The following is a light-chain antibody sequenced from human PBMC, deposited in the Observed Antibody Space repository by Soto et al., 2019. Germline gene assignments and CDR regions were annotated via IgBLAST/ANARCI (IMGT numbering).Light chain of an antibody. Sequence: EIVMTQSPATLSVSPGERATLSCRASQSVSSNLAWYQQKPGQAPRLLIYGASTRATGIPARFSGSGSGTEFTLTISSLQSEDFAVYYCQQYNNLPSKLTFGGGTKVEIK. J-gene: IGKJ4*01. CDR3: QQYNNLPSKLT. CDR1: QSVSSN. V-gene: IGKV3-15*01. CDR2: GAS.